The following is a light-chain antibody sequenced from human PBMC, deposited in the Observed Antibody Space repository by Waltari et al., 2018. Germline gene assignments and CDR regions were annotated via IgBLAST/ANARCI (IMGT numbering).Light chain of an antibody. CDR1: HRGSTY. J-gene: IGKJ1*01. CDR3: QQYYDYQRS. V-gene: IGKV1-8*01. Sequence: IRMTQSPSSLSSSTGTRVTITCRASHRGSTYLAGYQQKPGKAPKLLIYAASTLQRGVPLRFSGSGSGTDFTLSISCLQSEDFATYYCQQYYDYQRSFGQGTKVEIK. CDR2: AAS.